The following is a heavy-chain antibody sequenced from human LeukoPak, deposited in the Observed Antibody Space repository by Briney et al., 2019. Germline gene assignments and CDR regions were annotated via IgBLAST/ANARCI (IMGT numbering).Heavy chain of an antibody. CDR1: GFTFSSYS. D-gene: IGHD3-10*01. CDR2: ISSSSSYI. Sequence: GGSLRLSCAASGFTFSSYSMNWVRQAPGEGLEWVSSISSSSSYIYYADSVKGRFTISRDNAKNSLYLQMNSLRAEDTAVYYCARTPGLNLYYFDYWGQGTLVTVSS. J-gene: IGHJ4*02. V-gene: IGHV3-21*01. CDR3: ARTPGLNLYYFDY.